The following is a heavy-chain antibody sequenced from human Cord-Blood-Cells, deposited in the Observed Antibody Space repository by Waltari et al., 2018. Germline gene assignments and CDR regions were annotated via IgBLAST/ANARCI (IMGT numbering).Heavy chain of an antibody. Sequence: QVQLQQWGAGLLKPSETLSLTCAVYGGSFSGYYWSWIRQPPGKGLEWIGEINHSGSTTYNPSLKSRVTISVDTSKNQFSLKRSSVTAADTAVYYCARGEGYCSSTSCYYFDYWGQGTLVTVSS. CDR3: ARGEGYCSSTSCYYFDY. CDR1: GGSFSGYY. V-gene: IGHV4-34*01. J-gene: IGHJ4*02. D-gene: IGHD2-2*01. CDR2: INHSGST.